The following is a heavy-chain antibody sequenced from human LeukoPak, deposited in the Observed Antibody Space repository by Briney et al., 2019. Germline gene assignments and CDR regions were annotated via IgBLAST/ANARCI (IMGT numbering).Heavy chain of an antibody. Sequence: GGSLRLSCAASGFTFSSYAMSWVRQAPGKGLEWVSAISGSGGGTYYADSAKGRFTISRDNSKNTLYLEMNSLRAEDTAVYYCAKESSPGYCSGAGCYFDSWGQGTLVTVSS. CDR1: GFTFSSYA. CDR2: ISGSGGGT. D-gene: IGHD2-15*01. CDR3: AKESSPGYCSGAGCYFDS. J-gene: IGHJ4*02. V-gene: IGHV3-23*01.